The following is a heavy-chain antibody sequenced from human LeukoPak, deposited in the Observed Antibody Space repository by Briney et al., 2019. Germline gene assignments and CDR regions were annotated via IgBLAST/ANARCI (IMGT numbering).Heavy chain of an antibody. Sequence: GGSLRLSCAASGFIFSDYGMHWVRQAPGKGLERVALISYDGTNKNYADSVRGRLTISRDNSKNTVYLQMSSLRGEDTAVYYCAKDMGYRSALNKYYSAMDVWGQGTTVIVSS. J-gene: IGHJ6*02. CDR2: ISYDGTNK. CDR3: AKDMGYRSALNKYYSAMDV. CDR1: GFIFSDYG. D-gene: IGHD2-15*01. V-gene: IGHV3-30*18.